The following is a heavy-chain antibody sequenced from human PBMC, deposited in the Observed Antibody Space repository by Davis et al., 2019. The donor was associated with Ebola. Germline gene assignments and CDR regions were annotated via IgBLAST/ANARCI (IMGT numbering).Heavy chain of an antibody. CDR2: INPNSGGT. D-gene: IGHD4-23*01. J-gene: IGHJ4*02. CDR1: GYTFTGYY. CDR3: ARAVYGGNSGINY. Sequence: AASVKVSCKASGYTFTGYYLHWVRQAPGQGLEWMGWINPNSGGTNYAQKFQGRVTMTRDTSISTVCMEVSRLRSDDTAVYYCARAVYGGNSGINYWGQGTLVTVSS. V-gene: IGHV1-2*02.